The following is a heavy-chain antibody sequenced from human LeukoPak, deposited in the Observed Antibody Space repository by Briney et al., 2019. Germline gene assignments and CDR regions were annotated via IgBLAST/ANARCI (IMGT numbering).Heavy chain of an antibody. CDR3: AKDLELDSSSLGVYYFDY. Sequence: GGSLRLSCAASGFTFSSYAMSWVRQAPGKGLEWVSAISGSGGSTYYADSVKGRFTISRDNSKNTLYLQMNSLRAEDTAAYYCAKDLELDSSSLGVYYFDYWGQGTLVTVSS. J-gene: IGHJ4*02. D-gene: IGHD6-13*01. V-gene: IGHV3-23*01. CDR1: GFTFSSYA. CDR2: ISGSGGST.